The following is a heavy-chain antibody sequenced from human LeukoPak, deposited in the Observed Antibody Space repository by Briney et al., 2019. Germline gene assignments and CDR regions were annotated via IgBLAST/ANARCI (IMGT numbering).Heavy chain of an antibody. CDR1: GGSLSSYY. CDR3: ARQSIGGSSLSYFDY. V-gene: IGHV4-59*01. Sequence: SETLSLTCTVSGGSLSSYYGSWIRQPPGKGLEWFGNIYDSGGTNYNHSLKSRVTTSVDTSTNKRSLKLRSVTAADTAVYYCARQSIGGSSLSYFDYWGQGTLVNVSS. CDR2: IYDSGGT. D-gene: IGHD2-15*01. J-gene: IGHJ4*02.